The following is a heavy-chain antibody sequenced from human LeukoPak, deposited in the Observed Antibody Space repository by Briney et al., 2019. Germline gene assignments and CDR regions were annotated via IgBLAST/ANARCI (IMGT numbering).Heavy chain of an antibody. V-gene: IGHV1-69*05. CDR1: GGTFSSYA. Sequence: GASVKVSCKASGGTFSSYAISWVRQAPGQGLEWMGRIIPIFGTANYAQKFQGRVTITTDESTSTAYMELSSLRSKDTAVYYCARDPYYYDSSGYYYPLDYWGQGTLVTVSS. D-gene: IGHD3-22*01. CDR2: IIPIFGTA. J-gene: IGHJ4*02. CDR3: ARDPYYYDSSGYYYPLDY.